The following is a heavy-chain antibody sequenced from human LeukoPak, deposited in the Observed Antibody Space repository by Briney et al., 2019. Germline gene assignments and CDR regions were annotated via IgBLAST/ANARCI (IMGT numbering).Heavy chain of an antibody. CDR1: GGSFSGYY. V-gene: IGHV4-34*01. CDR3: ARGGLRSHFDY. J-gene: IGHJ4*02. Sequence: SETLSLICAVYGGSFSGYYWSWIRQPPGKGLEWIGEINHSGSTNYNPSLKSRVTISVDTSKNQFSLKLSSVTAADTAVYYCARGGLRSHFDYWGQGTLVTVSS. D-gene: IGHD4-17*01. CDR2: INHSGST.